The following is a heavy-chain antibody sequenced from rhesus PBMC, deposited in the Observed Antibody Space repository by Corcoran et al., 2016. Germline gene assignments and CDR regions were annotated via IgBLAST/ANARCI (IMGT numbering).Heavy chain of an antibody. Sequence: QVTLKESGPALVKATQTLTLTCTFSGFAFTASGTGVGWLRQPPGKALEWIANIYWHDNKYYRTSLKRRLTISRDTSKNQIFLTMTDMDPLDTATYYCALVMGLYWYFELWGPGTPVTISS. CDR1: GFAFTASGTG. J-gene: IGHJ2*01. V-gene: IGHV2-95*01. CDR2: IYWHDNK. D-gene: IGHD1-44*01. CDR3: ALVMGLYWYFEL.